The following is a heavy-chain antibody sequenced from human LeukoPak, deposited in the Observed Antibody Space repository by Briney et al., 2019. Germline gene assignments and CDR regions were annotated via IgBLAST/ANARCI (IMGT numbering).Heavy chain of an antibody. Sequence: XXSCAASGFTFSRYAMSWVREAPGKGMEWVSAISGSGGSTYYAGSVKGRFTISGDNSENTLYLQMNSLRAEDTAVYYCAKDLTWTHWGQGTLVTVSS. CDR3: AKDLTWTH. CDR2: ISGSGGST. D-gene: IGHD3-9*01. CDR1: GFTFSRYA. J-gene: IGHJ4*02. V-gene: IGHV3-23*01.